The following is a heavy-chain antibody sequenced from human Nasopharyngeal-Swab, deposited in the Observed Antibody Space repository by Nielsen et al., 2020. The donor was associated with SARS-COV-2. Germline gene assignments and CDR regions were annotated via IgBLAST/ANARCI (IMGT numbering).Heavy chain of an antibody. CDR2: ISSSSSTI. J-gene: IGHJ6*03. CDR3: ARDYSGYDFRYYYYYYMDV. Sequence: GASLKISCAASGFTFSSYSMNWVRQAPGKGLEWVSYISSSSSTIYYADSVKGRFTISRDSAKNSLYLQMNSLRAEDTAVYYCARDYSGYDFRYYYYYYMDVGGKGTTATFS. V-gene: IGHV3-48*04. D-gene: IGHD5-12*01. CDR1: GFTFSSYS.